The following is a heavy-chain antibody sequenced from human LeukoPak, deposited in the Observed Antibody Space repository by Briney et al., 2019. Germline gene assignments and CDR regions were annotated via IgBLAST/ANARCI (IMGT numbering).Heavy chain of an antibody. J-gene: IGHJ4*02. CDR1: GYTFTGYY. D-gene: IGHD4-17*01. V-gene: IGHV1-2*02. CDR3: ARGYYYGDSIRDFDY. CDR2: INPNSGGT. Sequence: GASVKVSCKASGYTFTGYYMHWVRQAPGQGLGWMGWINPNSGGTNYAQKFQGRVTMTRDTSISTAYMELRSLRSDDTAVYYCARGYYYGDSIRDFDYWGQGTLVTVSS.